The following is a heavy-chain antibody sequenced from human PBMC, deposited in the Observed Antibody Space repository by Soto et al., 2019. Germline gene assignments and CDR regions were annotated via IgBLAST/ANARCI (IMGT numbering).Heavy chain of an antibody. D-gene: IGHD6-19*01. CDR1: GFTFSDFG. V-gene: IGHV3-30*19. Sequence: HPGGSLRLSCVVSGFTFSDFGMHWVRQSPGEGLAWVASISKDGLDRYYSESVKGRFTISRDDSKNTVFLQMNSLKVEDTAAYFCASPREGQWLVFDHWGQRTLVTVS. CDR3: ASPREGQWLVFDH. J-gene: IGHJ4*02. CDR2: ISKDGLDR.